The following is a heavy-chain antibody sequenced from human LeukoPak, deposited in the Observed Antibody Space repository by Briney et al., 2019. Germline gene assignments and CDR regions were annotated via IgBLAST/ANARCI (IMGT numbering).Heavy chain of an antibody. CDR1: GFTFSSYG. V-gene: IGHV3-23*01. CDR3: ARIAVAGDFDY. D-gene: IGHD6-19*01. CDR2: ISASGSGT. Sequence: GGTLRLSCAASGFTFSSYGMSWVRQAPGKGLEWVSAISASGSGTYYADSLKGRFTISRDNSKNSLYLQMNSLRAEDTAVYYCARIAVAGDFDYWGQGTLVTVSS. J-gene: IGHJ4*02.